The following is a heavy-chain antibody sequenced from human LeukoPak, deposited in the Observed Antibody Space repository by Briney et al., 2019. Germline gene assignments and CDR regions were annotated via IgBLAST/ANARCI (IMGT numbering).Heavy chain of an antibody. CDR3: ARGGGSSSGYRRQSWFDP. CDR1: GGSISSYY. J-gene: IGHJ5*02. D-gene: IGHD6-13*01. CDR2: IYYSGST. V-gene: IGHV4-59*12. Sequence: SETLSLTCTVSGGSISSYYWSWIRQPPGKGLEWIGYIYYSGSTNYNPSLKSRVTISVDTSKNQFSLKLSSVTAADTAVYYCARGGGSSSGYRRQSWFDPWGQGTLVTVSS.